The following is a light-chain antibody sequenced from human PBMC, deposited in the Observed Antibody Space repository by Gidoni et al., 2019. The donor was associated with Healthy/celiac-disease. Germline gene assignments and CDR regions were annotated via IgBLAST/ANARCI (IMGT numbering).Light chain of an antibody. J-gene: IGKJ1*01. CDR3: QQYGSSPXT. Sequence: EMVLTQSPGTVALSPGERATLSCRASQSVSKSYLDWYQQKPGQAPRLLIYGASSRATGIPDRFSGSGSGTDFTLTISRLEPEDFAVYYCQQYGSSPXTFGQGTKVEIK. CDR2: GAS. V-gene: IGKV3-20*01. CDR1: QSVSKSY.